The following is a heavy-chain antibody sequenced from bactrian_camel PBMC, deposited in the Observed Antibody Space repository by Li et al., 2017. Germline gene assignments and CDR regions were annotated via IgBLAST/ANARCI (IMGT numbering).Heavy chain of an antibody. D-gene: IGHD2*01. CDR3: AKKRQSYLDGSREFDY. CDR2: LDSSGGS. J-gene: IGHJ4*01. Sequence: HVQLVESGGGSVQAGGSLRLSCAASGYTADINCMAWFRQRPGKVPEAVATLDSSGGSRSADSVKGRFTISRDNAKNTLNLQMNSLKAEDTAMYYCAKKRQSYLDGSREFDYWGQGTQVTVS. V-gene: IGHV3S53*01. CDR1: GYTADINC.